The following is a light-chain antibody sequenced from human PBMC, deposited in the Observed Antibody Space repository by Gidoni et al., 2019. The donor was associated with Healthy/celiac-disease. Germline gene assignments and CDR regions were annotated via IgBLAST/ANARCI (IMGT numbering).Light chain of an antibody. CDR2: GAS. CDR1: QSVSSSY. CDR3: QQYGSSPLT. Sequence: EIVLTQSPGTLSLSPGERATRSCRASQSVSSSYLAWYQQKPGQAPRLLIYGASSRATGIPDRFSGSGSGTDFTLTISRLEPEDFAVYYCQQYGSSPLTFXXXTRLEIK. J-gene: IGKJ5*01. V-gene: IGKV3-20*01.